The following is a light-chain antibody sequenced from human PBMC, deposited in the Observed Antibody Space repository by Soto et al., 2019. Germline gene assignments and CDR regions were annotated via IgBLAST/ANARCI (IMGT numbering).Light chain of an antibody. CDR1: QGISNY. V-gene: IGKV1-27*01. Sequence: DIQMTQSPSSLSASAGDRVTITCRASQGISNYLAWYQQKPGKVPKLLIYAASILQSGVPSRFSGSGSGTDFTLTISSLQPEDVATYYCQKYDSAPPFTFGPGTKVDI. J-gene: IGKJ3*01. CDR2: AAS. CDR3: QKYDSAPPFT.